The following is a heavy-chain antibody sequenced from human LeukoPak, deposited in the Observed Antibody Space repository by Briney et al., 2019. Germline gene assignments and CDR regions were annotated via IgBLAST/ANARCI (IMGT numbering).Heavy chain of an antibody. V-gene: IGHV3-74*01. CDR2: IKGDGSHT. CDR3: AKRGATYYYDSSGYY. J-gene: IGHJ4*02. Sequence: PGGSLRLSCAASGFTFSNYWMHWVRQAPGKGLVWVSRIKGDGSHTIYADSVKGRFTISRDNSKNTLYLQMNSLRAEDTAVYYCAKRGATYYYDSSGYYWGQGTLVTVSS. CDR1: GFTFSNYW. D-gene: IGHD3-22*01.